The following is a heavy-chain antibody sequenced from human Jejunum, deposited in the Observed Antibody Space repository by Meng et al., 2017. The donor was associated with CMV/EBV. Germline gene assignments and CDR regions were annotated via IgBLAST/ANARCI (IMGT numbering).Heavy chain of an antibody. Sequence: FSLNTSGVGVGWIHQPPGKALEWLTLIYWDDDKRYRPSLKNRLIITRDTSKTQVVLKMTNMDPVDTATYYCVHNIWKPSTPSYYFDYWGQGTLVTVSS. CDR3: VHNIWKPSTPSYYFDY. CDR2: IYWDDDK. V-gene: IGHV2-5*02. J-gene: IGHJ4*02. CDR1: FSLNTSGVG. D-gene: IGHD3-3*01.